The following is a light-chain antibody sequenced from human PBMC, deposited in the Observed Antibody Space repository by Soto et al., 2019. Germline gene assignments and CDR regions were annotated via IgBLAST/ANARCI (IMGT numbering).Light chain of an antibody. CDR3: QQYNNWPLT. J-gene: IGKJ4*01. CDR2: DPS. CDR1: QSVSSD. Sequence: EIVMTQSPATLSVSPGERPTLSCRASQSVSSDLAWYQQRPGQAPTLLIYDPSTRATGIPARFSGSGSGTEFTLTISSLQSEDFAVYYCQQYNNWPLTFGGGTKVEI. V-gene: IGKV3-15*01.